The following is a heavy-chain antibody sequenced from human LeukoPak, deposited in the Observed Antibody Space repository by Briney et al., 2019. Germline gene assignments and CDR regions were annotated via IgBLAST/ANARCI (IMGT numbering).Heavy chain of an antibody. D-gene: IGHD3-10*01. CDR2: IHPEGNEK. V-gene: IGHV3-7*04. CDR3: ARGDGFSGDR. J-gene: IGHJ4*02. Sequence: PVGSLRLSCAVSGFSFTNFWMSWVRQAPGRGLEWVANIHPEGNEKYHVESVKGRFTISRDNTKNLLFLQMNGMRLEDTAVYYCARGDGFSGDRWGQGTLVTVSS. CDR1: GFSFTNFW.